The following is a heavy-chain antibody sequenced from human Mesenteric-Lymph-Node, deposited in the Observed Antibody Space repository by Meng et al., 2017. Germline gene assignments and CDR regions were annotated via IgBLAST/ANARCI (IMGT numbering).Heavy chain of an antibody. CDR1: GFTFSSYS. CDR3: ANDRLNQ. Sequence: EVELVGSGGGLVQPGGSLRLSCAASGFTFSSYSMNWVRQAPGKGLVWVSSVKTDGSTTNYADSVKGRFTIYRDNAKDTLFLQMNSLRGDDTAVYYCANDRLNQWGQGTLVTVSS. D-gene: IGHD3-16*01. CDR2: VKTDGSTT. J-gene: IGHJ1*01. V-gene: IGHV3-74*02.